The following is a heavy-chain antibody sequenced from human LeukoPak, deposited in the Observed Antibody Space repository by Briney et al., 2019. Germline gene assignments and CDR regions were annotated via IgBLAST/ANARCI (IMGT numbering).Heavy chain of an antibody. V-gene: IGHV1-18*01. CDR2: ISAYNGNT. CDR3: ARVHTDIVVVVAATHYYYGMDV. Sequence: GASVKVSCKASGYTFTSYGISWVRQAPGQGLEWMGWISAYNGNTNYAQKLQGRVTMTTDTSTSTAYVELRSLRSDDTAVYYCARVHTDIVVVVAATHYYYGMDVWGQGTTVTVSS. D-gene: IGHD2-15*01. J-gene: IGHJ6*02. CDR1: GYTFTSYG.